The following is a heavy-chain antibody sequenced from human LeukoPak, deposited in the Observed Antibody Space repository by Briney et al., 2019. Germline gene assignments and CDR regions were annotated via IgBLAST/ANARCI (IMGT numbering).Heavy chain of an antibody. V-gene: IGHV4-59*01. CDR1: GGSIRSYY. Sequence: SETLSLTCTVSGGSIRSYYWSWIRQPPGKGLEWIGYIYYSGSTYYNPSLKSRVTISVDTSKNQFSLKLSSVTAADTAVYYCARVSTGWSHYFDSWGQGTLVTVSS. CDR3: ARVSTGWSHYFDS. D-gene: IGHD6-19*01. J-gene: IGHJ4*02. CDR2: IYYSGST.